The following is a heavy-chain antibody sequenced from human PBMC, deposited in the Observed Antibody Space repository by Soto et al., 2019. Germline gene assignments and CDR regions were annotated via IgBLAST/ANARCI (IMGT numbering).Heavy chain of an antibody. D-gene: IGHD4-17*01. J-gene: IGHJ3*02. CDR2: INNSGGST. CDR3: AKTTTVSTVDAFDI. Sequence: GGSLRLSCAASGFTFSRYAMSWVRQAPGKGLAWVSSINNSGGSTYYADAVKGRFTISRDNSQNTLYLQMNSLRAEDTAVYYCAKTTTVSTVDAFDIWGQGTMVTVSS. V-gene: IGHV3-23*01. CDR1: GFTFSRYA.